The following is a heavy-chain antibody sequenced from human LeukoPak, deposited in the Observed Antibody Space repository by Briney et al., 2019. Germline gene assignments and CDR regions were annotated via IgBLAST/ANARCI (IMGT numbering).Heavy chain of an antibody. Sequence: GGSLRLSCAASGFTFSSYWMSWVRQAPGKGLEWVASIEQDGSEKTYVESVEGRFTISRDNAKNSLYLQMNNLRADDTAVYYCARASVLGPNTDYWGQGTLVTVSS. J-gene: IGHJ4*02. D-gene: IGHD2-2*01. V-gene: IGHV3-7*01. CDR2: IEQDGSEK. CDR1: GFTFSSYW. CDR3: ARASVLGPNTDY.